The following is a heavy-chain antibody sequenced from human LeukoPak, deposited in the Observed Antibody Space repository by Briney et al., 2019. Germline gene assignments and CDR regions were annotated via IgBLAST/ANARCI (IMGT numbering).Heavy chain of an antibody. CDR2: INPNSGGT. CDR1: GYTFTGYY. V-gene: IGHV1-2*02. J-gene: IGHJ4*02. Sequence: ASVKVSCKASGYTFTGYYMHWVRQAPGQGLEWMGWINPNSGGTNYAQKFQGRVTMTRDTSISTAYMELSRLRSDDTAVYYCARAPGITIFGVVSFAYWGQGPLVTVSS. D-gene: IGHD3-3*01. CDR3: ARAPGITIFGVVSFAY.